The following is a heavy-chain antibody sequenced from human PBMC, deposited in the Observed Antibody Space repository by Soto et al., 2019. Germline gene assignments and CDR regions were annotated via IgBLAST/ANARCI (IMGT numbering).Heavy chain of an antibody. J-gene: IGHJ4*02. V-gene: IGHV3-21*01. Sequence: GGSMRLSCASSGFQIRSYTRNWVSQAPGKGLEWVSSISSSSSYIYYADSVKGRFTISRDNAKNSLYLQMNSLRAEDTAVYYCARDTSSGTVATAPDYWGQGTLVTVSS. D-gene: IGHD4-17*01. CDR3: ARDTSSGTVATAPDY. CDR2: ISSSSSYI. CDR1: GFQIRSYT.